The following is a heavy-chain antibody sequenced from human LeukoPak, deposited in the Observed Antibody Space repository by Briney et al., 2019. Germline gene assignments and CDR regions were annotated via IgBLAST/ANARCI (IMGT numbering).Heavy chain of an antibody. CDR2: ISSSSSTI. CDR1: GFTFSSYS. V-gene: IGHV3-48*04. CDR3: ARGPDILTGYYIPFFDY. J-gene: IGHJ4*02. D-gene: IGHD3-9*01. Sequence: GGSLRLSCAASGFTFSSYSMNWVRQAPGKGLEWVSYISSSSSTIYYADSVKGRFTISRDNAKNSLYLQMNSLRAEDTAVYYCARGPDILTGYYIPFFDYWGQGTLVTVSS.